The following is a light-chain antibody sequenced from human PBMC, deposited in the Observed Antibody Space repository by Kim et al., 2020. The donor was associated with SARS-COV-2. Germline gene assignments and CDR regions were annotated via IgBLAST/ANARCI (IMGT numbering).Light chain of an antibody. Sequence: QRVTISCSLSSSNSGAASDVHWYQQSPGPAPKLLFYGNNNRPSGVPDRFSGSKSATSASLTITGLQAEDEADYYCQSYDSSLSRYVFGSGTKVNVL. J-gene: IGLJ1*01. V-gene: IGLV1-40*01. CDR2: GNN. CDR1: SSNSGAASD. CDR3: QSYDSSLSRYV.